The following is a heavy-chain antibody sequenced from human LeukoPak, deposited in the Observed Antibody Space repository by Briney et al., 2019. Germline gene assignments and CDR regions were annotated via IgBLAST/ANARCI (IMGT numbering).Heavy chain of an antibody. CDR2: IYYSGST. CDR3: ARQGRGITMVRGVTPFDY. J-gene: IGHJ4*02. D-gene: IGHD3-10*01. V-gene: IGHV4-39*01. CDR1: GGSISSSSYY. Sequence: PSETLSLTCTVSGGSISSSSYYWGWIRQPPGKGLEWIGSIYYSGSTYYNPSLKSRVTISVDTSKNQFSLKLSSVTAADTAVYHCARQGRGITMVRGVTPFDYWGQGTLVTVSS.